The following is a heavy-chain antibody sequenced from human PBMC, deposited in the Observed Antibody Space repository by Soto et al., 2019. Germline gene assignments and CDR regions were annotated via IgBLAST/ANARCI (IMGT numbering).Heavy chain of an antibody. J-gene: IGHJ4*02. CDR2: IYHSGST. CDR3: GRLEGLATISYYFDY. Sequence: SETLSLTCTVSNGSISSAIYYWGWIRQPPGKGLEWIGSIYHSGSTYYNPSLQGRVTISVDTSKNQFSLKLSSVTAADTAVYYCGRLEGLATISYYFDYWGQGALVTVSS. D-gene: IGHD3-9*01. CDR1: NGSISSAIYY. V-gene: IGHV4-39*01.